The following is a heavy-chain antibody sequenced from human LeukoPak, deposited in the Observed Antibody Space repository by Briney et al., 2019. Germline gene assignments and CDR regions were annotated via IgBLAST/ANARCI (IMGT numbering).Heavy chain of an antibody. CDR3: AISTSVYLHSFAFDI. J-gene: IGHJ3*02. CDR2: ISGSGGST. CDR1: GFTFSSYA. Sequence: GGSLRLSCAASGFTFSSYAMSWVRQAPGKGLEWVSAISGSGGSTYYADSVKGRFTISRDNSTNTLYLQMNSLRAEDTAVYYCAISTSVYLHSFAFDIWGQGTMVTVSS. D-gene: IGHD2-8*01. V-gene: IGHV3-23*01.